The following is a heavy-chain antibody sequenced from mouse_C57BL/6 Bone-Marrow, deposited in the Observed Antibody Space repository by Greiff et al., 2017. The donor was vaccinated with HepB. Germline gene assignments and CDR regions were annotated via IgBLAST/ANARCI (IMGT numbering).Heavy chain of an antibody. Sequence: QVQLKQPGAELVKPGASVKVSCKASGYTFTSYWMHWVKQRPGQGLEWIGRIHPSDSDTNYNQKFKGKATLTVDKSSSTAYMQLSSLTSEDSAVYYCAMGYYGSSYFFDYWGQGTTLTVSS. D-gene: IGHD1-1*01. CDR1: GYTFTSYW. J-gene: IGHJ2*01. V-gene: IGHV1-74*01. CDR2: IHPSDSDT. CDR3: AMGYYGSSYFFDY.